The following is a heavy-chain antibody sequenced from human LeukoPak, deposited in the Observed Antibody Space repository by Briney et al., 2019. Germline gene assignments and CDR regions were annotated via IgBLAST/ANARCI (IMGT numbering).Heavy chain of an antibody. V-gene: IGHV3-20*04. CDR2: INWNGGST. Sequence: GGSLRLSCAASGFTFDDYGMSWVRQAPGKVLEWVSGINWNGGSTGYADSVKGRFTISRDNAENSLYLQMNSLRAEDTALYYCARVRGSSGYYYHYFDYWGQGTLVTVSS. CDR3: ARVRGSSGYYYHYFDY. D-gene: IGHD3-22*01. CDR1: GFTFDDYG. J-gene: IGHJ4*02.